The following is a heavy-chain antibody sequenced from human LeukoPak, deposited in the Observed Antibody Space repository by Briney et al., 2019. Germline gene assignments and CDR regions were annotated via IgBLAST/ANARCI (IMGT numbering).Heavy chain of an antibody. CDR1: GGSVSSNSAA. J-gene: IGHJ4*02. CDR2: TYYRSKWYN. Sequence: SQTLSLTFAISGGSVSSNSAAWNWIRQSPSRGLEWLGRTYYRSKWYNDYAVSVKSRIAINPDTSKNQFSLQLNSVTPEDTAVYYCARAKGRSPLFDYWGQGTLVTVSS. V-gene: IGHV6-1*01. CDR3: ARAKGRSPLFDY. D-gene: IGHD6-13*01.